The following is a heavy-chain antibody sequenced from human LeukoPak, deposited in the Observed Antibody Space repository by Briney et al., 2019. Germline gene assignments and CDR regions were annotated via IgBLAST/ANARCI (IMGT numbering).Heavy chain of an antibody. Sequence: SVKVSCKASGGTFSSYTISWVRQAPGQGLEWMGRIIPILGIANYAQKFQGRVTFTADKSTSTAYMELSSLRSEDTAVYYCARDQGINYYDSSGYPQTPSSFDYWGQGTLVTVSS. CDR3: ARDQGINYYDSSGYPQTPSSFDY. V-gene: IGHV1-69*04. CDR1: GGTFSSYT. J-gene: IGHJ4*02. CDR2: IIPILGIA. D-gene: IGHD3-22*01.